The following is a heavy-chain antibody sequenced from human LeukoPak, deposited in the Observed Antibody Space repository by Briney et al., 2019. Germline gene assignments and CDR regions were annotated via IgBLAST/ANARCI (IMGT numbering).Heavy chain of an antibody. CDR1: GFTFSSYS. CDR3: ARDQAEFGELFGGYYYYMDV. D-gene: IGHD3-10*01. Sequence: GGSLRLSCAASGFTFSSYSMNWVRQAPGKGLEWVSSISSSSSYIYYADSVKGRFTISRDNAKNSLYLQMNSLRAEDTAVYYCARDQAEFGELFGGYYYYMDVWGKGTTVTISS. V-gene: IGHV3-21*01. CDR2: ISSSSSYI. J-gene: IGHJ6*03.